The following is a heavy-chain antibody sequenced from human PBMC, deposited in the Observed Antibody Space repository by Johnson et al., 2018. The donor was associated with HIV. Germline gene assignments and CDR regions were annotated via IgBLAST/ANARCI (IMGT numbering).Heavy chain of an antibody. J-gene: IGHJ3*02. V-gene: IGHV3-23*04. CDR1: GFTFSSYA. D-gene: IGHD6-19*01. CDR3: ARDREYGLAWGWALDI. Sequence: VQLVESGGGLVQPGGSLRLSCAASGFTFSSYAMSWVRQAPGKGLEWVSAISGSGGSTSYADSVKGRFTISRDNSKNTLYLQTNRLRGEDTAVYYCARDREYGLAWGWALDIWGQGTMVTVSS. CDR2: ISGSGGST.